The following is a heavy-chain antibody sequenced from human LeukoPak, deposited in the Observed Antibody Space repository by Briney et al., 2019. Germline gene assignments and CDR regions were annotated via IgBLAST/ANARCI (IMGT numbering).Heavy chain of an antibody. CDR3: ASEDAYCGGDCYPY. D-gene: IGHD2-21*02. V-gene: IGHV4-4*07. Sequence: SETLSLTCTVSGGSISSYYWSWIRQPAGKGLEWIGRIYTSGSTNYNPSLKSRVTISVDTSKNQFSLKLSSVTAADTAVYYCASEDAYCGGDCYPYWGQGTLVTVSS. CDR2: IYTSGST. CDR1: GGSISSYY. J-gene: IGHJ4*02.